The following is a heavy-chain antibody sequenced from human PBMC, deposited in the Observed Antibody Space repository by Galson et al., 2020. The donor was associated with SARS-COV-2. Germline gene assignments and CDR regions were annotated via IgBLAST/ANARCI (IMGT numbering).Heavy chain of an antibody. CDR3: AKGLSGLRVCGRPEIYYYCYGMDV. CDR2: ISGSGGST. Sequence: GGSLRLSCAASGFTFSSYAMSWVRQAPGKGLEWVSAISGSGGSTYYADSVKGRFTISRDNSKNTLYLQMNSLRAEDTAVYYCAKGLSGLRVCGRPEIYYYCYGMDVWGQVTTVTVSS. J-gene: IGHJ6*02. V-gene: IGHV3-23*01. D-gene: IGHD4-17*01. CDR1: GFTFSSYA.